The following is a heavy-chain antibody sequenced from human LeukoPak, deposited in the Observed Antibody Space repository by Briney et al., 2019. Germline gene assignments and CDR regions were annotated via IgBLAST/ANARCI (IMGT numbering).Heavy chain of an antibody. J-gene: IGHJ3*02. CDR1: GFTFSSYS. CDR2: ISSSSSYI. CDR3: ARDNAAVAGGDAFDI. V-gene: IGHV3-21*01. D-gene: IGHD6-19*01. Sequence: GGSLRLSCAASGFTFSSYSMNWVRQAPGKGLEWVSSISSSSSYIYYADSVKGRFTISRDNDKNSLYLQMNSLRAEDTAVYYCARDNAAVAGGDAFDIWGQGTMVTVSS.